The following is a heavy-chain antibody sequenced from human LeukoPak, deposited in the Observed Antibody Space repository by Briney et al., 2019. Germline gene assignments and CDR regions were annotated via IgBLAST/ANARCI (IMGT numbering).Heavy chain of an antibody. V-gene: IGHV1-46*02. CDR2: INPSGGST. CDR3: ARQGTYSSAIGMGY. CDR1: GYTFNNHY. D-gene: IGHD6-19*01. Sequence: ASVKVSCKASGYTFNNHYMYWVRQAPGQGLEWMGVINPSGGSTSYAQKFQGRVTMTRDTSTRTVYMEVDSLRSEDTAVYYCARQGTYSSAIGMGYWGQGTLVTVSS. J-gene: IGHJ4*02.